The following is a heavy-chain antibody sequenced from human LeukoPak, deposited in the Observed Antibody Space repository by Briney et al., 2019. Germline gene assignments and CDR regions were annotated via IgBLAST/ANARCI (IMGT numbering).Heavy chain of an antibody. J-gene: IGHJ6*03. D-gene: IGHD3-10*01. V-gene: IGHV3-30*02. CDR1: GFTFSNCG. CDR2: IKNDGTNK. CDR3: AKDPGQSARGYYMEL. Sequence: GGSLRLSCAASGFTFSNCGMHWVRQAPGKGLEWVAYIKNDGTNKMTQEDGSKKDLHSVKGRITISRDNSKSMLYLQVDSLRADDTAVYYCAKDPGQSARGYYMELWGKGTTVTVSS.